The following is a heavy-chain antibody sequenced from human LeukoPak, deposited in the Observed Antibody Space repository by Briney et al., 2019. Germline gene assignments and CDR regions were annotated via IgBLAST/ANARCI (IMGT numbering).Heavy chain of an antibody. CDR2: ISSSGGTT. D-gene: IGHD2-21*01. CDR1: GFTFSSYA. J-gene: IGHJ4*02. Sequence: PGGSLRLSCATSGFTFSSYAMTWVRQAPGEGLEWVSSISSSGGTTWYADSVKGRFTISRDKSKNTLYLQMNSLRAEDTAVYYCAKVILDYWGQGTLVTASS. CDR3: AKVILDY. V-gene: IGHV3-23*01.